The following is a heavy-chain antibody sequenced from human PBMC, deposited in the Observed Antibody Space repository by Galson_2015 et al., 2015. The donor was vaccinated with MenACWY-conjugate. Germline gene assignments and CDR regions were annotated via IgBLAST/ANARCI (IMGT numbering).Heavy chain of an antibody. V-gene: IGHV3-23*01. CDR2: FSSNGHST. Sequence: SLRLSCAASGFTFSSSATTWVRQAPGKGLEWVSGFSSNGHSTNYADSVKGRSTISRDNSKNTLYLQMNNLRAEGTALYYCAKVSPGGWYWDYWGQGTLVTVSS. J-gene: IGHJ4*02. CDR1: GFTFSSSA. D-gene: IGHD6-19*01. CDR3: AKVSPGGWYWDY.